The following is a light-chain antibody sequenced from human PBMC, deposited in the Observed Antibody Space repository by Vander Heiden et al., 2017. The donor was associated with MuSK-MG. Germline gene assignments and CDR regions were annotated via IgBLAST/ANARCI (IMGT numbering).Light chain of an antibody. J-gene: IGLJ2*01. CDR2: GNS. CDR3: QSYDSSQRVV. CDR1: SSHIGAGYD. Sequence: SVLTQPPSVSGAPGPLVTISCTGSSSHIGAGYDVHWDQQLPGTAPKLIIYGNSKRPAGVPDRFSGSKSGTSASLAITGLQAEDEADYYCQSYDSSQRVVFGGGTKLTVL. V-gene: IGLV1-40*01.